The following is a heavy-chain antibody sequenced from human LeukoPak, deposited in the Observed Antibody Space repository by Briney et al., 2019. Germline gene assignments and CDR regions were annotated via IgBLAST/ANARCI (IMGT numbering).Heavy chain of an antibody. Sequence: GGSLRLSCAASGFIFSGNYMSWVRQAPGKGLEWVSVIYSGGRTYYADSVKGRFTISRDNSRNTLYLQMNSLRAEDTAVYYCARGLGRELDGAFDIWGQGTMVTVSS. CDR3: ARGLGRELDGAFDI. D-gene: IGHD3-10*01. J-gene: IGHJ3*02. CDR2: IYSGGRT. V-gene: IGHV3-53*01. CDR1: GFIFSGNY.